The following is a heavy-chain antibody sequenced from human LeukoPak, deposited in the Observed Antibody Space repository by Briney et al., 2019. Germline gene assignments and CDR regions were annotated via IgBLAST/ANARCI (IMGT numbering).Heavy chain of an antibody. CDR3: ARGRNDNGGMFFDS. D-gene: IGHD4-23*01. Sequence: SETLSLTCTVSGGSIRSYYWNWIRQAPGKGLEWVGFISYSGYTTYSPSLKSRVAISVDTAKSQFSLRLNSMTAADTAIYYCARGRNDNGGMFFDSWAQGTWSPSPQ. CDR1: GGSIRSYY. V-gene: IGHV4-59*01. J-gene: IGHJ4*02. CDR2: ISYSGYT.